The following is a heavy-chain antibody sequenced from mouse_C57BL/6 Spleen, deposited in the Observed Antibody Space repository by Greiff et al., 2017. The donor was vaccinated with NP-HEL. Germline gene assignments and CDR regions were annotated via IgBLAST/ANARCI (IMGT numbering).Heavy chain of an antibody. CDR1: GYTFTSYW. V-gene: IGHV1-64*01. Sequence: QVQLQQPGAELVKPGASVKLSCKASGYTFTSYWMHWVKQRPGQGLEWIGMIHPNSGSTNYNEKFKSKATLTVDKSSSTAYMQLSSLTSEDSAVYDCARKRDGSSPYFDYWGQGTTLTVSS. D-gene: IGHD1-1*01. CDR3: ARKRDGSSPYFDY. CDR2: IHPNSGST. J-gene: IGHJ2*01.